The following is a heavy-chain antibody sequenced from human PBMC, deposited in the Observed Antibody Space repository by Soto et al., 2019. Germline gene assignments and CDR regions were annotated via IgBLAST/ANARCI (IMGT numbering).Heavy chain of an antibody. Sequence: GSLRLSCAASGFTFSSYAMSWVRLAPGKGLEWIGSIYYSGSTYYNPSLKSRFTISVDTSKNQFSLKLRSVTAADTAVYYCARHLSGYSYDYTRYNYCYTDVWGKGTTVTVSS. CDR3: ARHLSGYSYDYTRYNYCYTDV. D-gene: IGHD5-18*01. V-gene: IGHV4-39*01. CDR2: IYYSGST. CDR1: GFTFSSYA. J-gene: IGHJ6*03.